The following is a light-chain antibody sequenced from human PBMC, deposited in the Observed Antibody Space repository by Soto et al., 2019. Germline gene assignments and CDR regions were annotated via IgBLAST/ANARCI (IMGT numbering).Light chain of an antibody. CDR2: DVS. Sequence: QSVLTQPASVSGSPGQSITISCAGTSGDVGGYNYVSWYQQHPGKAPKLMLYDVSNRPSGVSNRFSGSKSGNTASLTISGLQAEDEADYYCSSYPSSSTLYVFGTGTKVTVL. CDR1: SGDVGGYNY. CDR3: SSYPSSSTLYV. J-gene: IGLJ1*01. V-gene: IGLV2-14*01.